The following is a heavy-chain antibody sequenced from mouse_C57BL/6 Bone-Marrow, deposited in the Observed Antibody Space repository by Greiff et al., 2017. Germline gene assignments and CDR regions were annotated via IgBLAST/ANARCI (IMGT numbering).Heavy chain of an antibody. CDR2: IDPKCGGT. V-gene: IGHV1-62-3*01. CDR1: GYTFTSYY. J-gene: IGHJ2*01. CDR3: ARGVYDGVFDY. D-gene: IGHD2-14*01. Sequence: VQLQQPGAELVKPGASVKLSCKASGYTFTSYYMNWVKQRPGRGLEWIGRIDPKCGGTKYNEKFQSKDTLTVDNTSSTAYMQLSSLTSEDSAVYYCARGVYDGVFDYWGQGTTLTVSS.